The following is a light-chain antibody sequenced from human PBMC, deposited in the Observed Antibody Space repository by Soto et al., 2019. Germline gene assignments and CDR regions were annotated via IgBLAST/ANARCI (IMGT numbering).Light chain of an antibody. J-gene: IGLJ3*02. CDR1: RSNIGSNT. CDR3: AVWDDSRNGWV. CDR2: SNN. Sequence: QSVLTQPPSASGTPGPRVTISCSGSRSNIGSNTVNWYQQLPGTAPKLLIYSNNQRPSGVPDRFSGSKSGTSASLAISGLQSEDEAEYYCAVWDDSRNGWVFGGGTKLTVL. V-gene: IGLV1-44*01.